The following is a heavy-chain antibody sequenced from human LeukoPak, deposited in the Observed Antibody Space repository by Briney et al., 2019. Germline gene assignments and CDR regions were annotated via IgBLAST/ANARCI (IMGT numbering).Heavy chain of an antibody. J-gene: IGHJ5*02. CDR3: LGRGRWNIYSYGYTNWFDP. CDR2: INHSGST. V-gene: IGHV4-34*01. Sequence: SETLSLTCAVYGGSFSGYYWSWIRQPPGKGLEWIGEINHSGSTNYNPSLKSRVTISVDTSKNQFSLKLSSVTAADTAVYYCLGRGRWNIYSYGYTNWFDPWGQGTLVTVSS. CDR1: GGSFSGYY. D-gene: IGHD5-18*01.